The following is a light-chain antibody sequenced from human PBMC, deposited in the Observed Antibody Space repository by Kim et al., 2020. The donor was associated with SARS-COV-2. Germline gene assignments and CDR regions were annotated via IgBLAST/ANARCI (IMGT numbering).Light chain of an antibody. V-gene: IGLV3-19*01. CDR2: GKN. Sequence: SSELTQDPAVSVALGQTVRITCQGDILRSYYASWYQQKPGQAPVLVIYGKNNRPSGIPDRFSGSSSGNTASLTITGAQAEDEADYYCNSRDSRGNHRVFG. J-gene: IGLJ2*01. CDR1: ILRSYY. CDR3: NSRDSRGNHRV.